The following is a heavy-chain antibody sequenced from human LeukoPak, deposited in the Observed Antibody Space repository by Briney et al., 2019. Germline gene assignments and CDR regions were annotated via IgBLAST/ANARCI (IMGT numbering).Heavy chain of an antibody. J-gene: IGHJ4*02. Sequence: GGSLRLSCAASGFTFSSYAMSWVRQAPGKGLGWVSAISGSGGSTYYADSVKGRFTISRDNSKNTLYLQMNSLRAEDTAVYYCAKAPGMLWTNFDYWGQGTLVTVSS. V-gene: IGHV3-23*01. D-gene: IGHD2-2*01. CDR2: ISGSGGST. CDR1: GFTFSSYA. CDR3: AKAPGMLWTNFDY.